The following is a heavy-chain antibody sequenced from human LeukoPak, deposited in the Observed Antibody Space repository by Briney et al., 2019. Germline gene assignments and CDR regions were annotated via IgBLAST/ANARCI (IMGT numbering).Heavy chain of an antibody. V-gene: IGHV4-59*01. D-gene: IGHD3-3*01. CDR3: ARGPLRFRYGMDV. CDR1: GGSISSYY. Sequence: SETLSLTCTVSGGSISSYYWSWIRQPPGKGLEWIGCIYYSGSTNYNPSLKSRVTISVDTSKNQFSLKLSSVTAADTAVYYCARGPLRFRYGMDVWGKGTTVTVSS. J-gene: IGHJ6*04. CDR2: IYYSGST.